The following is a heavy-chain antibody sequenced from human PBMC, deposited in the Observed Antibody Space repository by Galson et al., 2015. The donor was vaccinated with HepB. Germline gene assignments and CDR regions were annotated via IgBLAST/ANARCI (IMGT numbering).Heavy chain of an antibody. CDR1: GGSISSSSYY. CDR2: IYYSGST. Sequence: SETLSLTCTVSGGSISSSSYYWRWIRQPPGKGLEWTGSIYYSGSTYYNPSLKSRVTMSVDTSKNQFSLKLSSVTAADTAVYYCARAGLGFGEYFDYWGQGTLVTVSS. D-gene: IGHD3-10*01. CDR3: ARAGLGFGEYFDY. J-gene: IGHJ4*02. V-gene: IGHV4-39*07.